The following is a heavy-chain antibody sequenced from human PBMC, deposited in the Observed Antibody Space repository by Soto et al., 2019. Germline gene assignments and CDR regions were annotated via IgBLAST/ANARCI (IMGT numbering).Heavy chain of an antibody. J-gene: IGHJ4*02. CDR1: GGSISSYY. Sequence: QVQLQESGPGLVKPSETLSLTCTVSGGSISSYYWGWIRQPAWKGLEWIGRIYASGRTHYNPSLKSRVTMSVNTSKNQFSLKLSSVTAADTAVYYCARCPSGYSSSGYHFDYWGQGALVTVSS. CDR2: IYASGRT. D-gene: IGHD6-13*01. CDR3: ARCPSGYSSSGYHFDY. V-gene: IGHV4-4*07.